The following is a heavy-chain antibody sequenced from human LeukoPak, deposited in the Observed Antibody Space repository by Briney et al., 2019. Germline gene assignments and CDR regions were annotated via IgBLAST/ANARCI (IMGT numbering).Heavy chain of an antibody. CDR2: IGISSGNT. D-gene: IGHD2/OR15-2a*01. J-gene: IGHJ6*03. CDR3: GRAPYCTTTTCFYRYYMDV. V-gene: IGHV3-21*05. Sequence: GGSLRLSCAASGFTFSAYSMNWVRQAPGKGLEWISYIGISSGNTKYADSVKGRFTISRDNAKKTLYLQMNSLRAEDTAVYYCGRAPYCTTTTCFYRYYMDVWGKGTTVTVSS. CDR1: GFTFSAYS.